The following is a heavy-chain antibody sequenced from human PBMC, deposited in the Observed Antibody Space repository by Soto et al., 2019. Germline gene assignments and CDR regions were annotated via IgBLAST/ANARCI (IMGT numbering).Heavy chain of an antibody. J-gene: IGHJ6*02. CDR3: ASPTVPHFYYYGMDA. Sequence: GESLKMSCRGFAYSFATTWIGLVRHMPGRVLEWLGMIYPGDSDIRYNPSLQGHVSISADTSISTAYLKWNTLKASDTAMYYCASPTVPHFYYYGMDAWGQGTAVTVS. V-gene: IGHV5-51*01. CDR2: IYPGDSDI. D-gene: IGHD4-4*01. CDR1: AYSFATTW.